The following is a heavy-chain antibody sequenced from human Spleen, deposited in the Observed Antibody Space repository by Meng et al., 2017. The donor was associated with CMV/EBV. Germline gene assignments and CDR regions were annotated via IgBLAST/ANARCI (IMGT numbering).Heavy chain of an antibody. D-gene: IGHD6-19*01. J-gene: IGHJ4*02. Sequence: ASVKVSCKASGYTFTGYYMHWVRRAPGQGLEYMGWINPNSGGTGYPQKFQGRVTMTRDTSISTAYMELSSLTSDDTAFYYCARATLGWPIDYWGQGTLVTVSS. CDR3: ARATLGWPIDY. V-gene: IGHV1-2*02. CDR2: INPNSGGT. CDR1: GYTFTGYY.